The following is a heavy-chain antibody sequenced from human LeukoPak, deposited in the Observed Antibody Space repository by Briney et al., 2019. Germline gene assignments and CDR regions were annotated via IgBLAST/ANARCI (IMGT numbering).Heavy chain of an antibody. V-gene: IGHV4-39*01. CDR3: ARHLFAAAGLNWFDP. CDR1: GGSISSSSYY. J-gene: IGHJ5*02. CDR2: TYYSGST. Sequence: SETLSLTCTVSGGSISSSSYYWGWIRQPPGKGLEWIGSTYYSGSTYYNPSLKSRVTISVDTSKNQFSLKLSSVTAADTAVYYCARHLFAAAGLNWFDPWGQGTLVTVSS. D-gene: IGHD6-13*01.